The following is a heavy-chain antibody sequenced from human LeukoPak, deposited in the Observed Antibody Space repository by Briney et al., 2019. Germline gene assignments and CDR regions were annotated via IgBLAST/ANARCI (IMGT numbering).Heavy chain of an antibody. CDR1: GFTFSSYA. D-gene: IGHD3-3*01. CDR3: ASSWSGYSYDY. V-gene: IGHV3-48*01. Sequence: GGSLRLSCAASGFTFSSYAMSWVRQAPGKGLEWVSYISSSSSTIYYADSVKGRFTISRDNAKNSLYLQMNSLRAEDTAVYYCASSWSGYSYDYWGQGTLVTVSS. J-gene: IGHJ4*02. CDR2: ISSSSSTI.